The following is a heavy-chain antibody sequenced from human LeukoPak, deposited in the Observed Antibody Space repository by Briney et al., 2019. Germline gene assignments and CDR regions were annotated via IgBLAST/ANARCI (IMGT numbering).Heavy chain of an antibody. CDR1: GFTFSSYE. CDR3: TTYGSGRKFDY. V-gene: IGHV3-48*03. J-gene: IGHJ4*02. D-gene: IGHD3-10*01. Sequence: GGSLRLSCAAPGFTFSSYEMNWVRQAPGKGLEWVSYISSSGSTIYYAGSVKGRFTISRDNAKNSLYLQMNSLKSEDTAVYYCTTYGSGRKFDYWGQGILVTVSS. CDR2: ISSSGSTI.